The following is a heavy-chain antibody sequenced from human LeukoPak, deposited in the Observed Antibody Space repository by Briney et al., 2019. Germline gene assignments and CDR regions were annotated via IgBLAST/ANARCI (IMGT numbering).Heavy chain of an antibody. J-gene: IGHJ4*02. CDR1: GGSISSSSYY. Sequence: SSETLSLTCTVSGGSISSSSYYWGWIRQPPGKGLEWIGSIYYSGSTYYNPSLKSRVTISVNTSKNQFSLKLSSVTAADTAVYYCARAVYSGSYYGIDYWGQGTLVTVSS. V-gene: IGHV4-39*01. D-gene: IGHD1-26*01. CDR2: IYYSGST. CDR3: ARAVYSGSYYGIDY.